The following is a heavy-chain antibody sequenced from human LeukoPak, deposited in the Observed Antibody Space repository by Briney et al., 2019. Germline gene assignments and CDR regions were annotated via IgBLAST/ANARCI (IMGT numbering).Heavy chain of an antibody. V-gene: IGHV3-21*01. CDR3: ARDPTSSWETAFDI. J-gene: IGHJ3*02. Sequence: GGSLRLSCAASGFTFNTYTMNWVRQAPGKGLEWVSSISSGTSYIYYADSVKGRFTISRDNAKNSLCLQMNSLRAEDTAVYYCARDPTSSWETAFDIWGQGTMVTVSS. D-gene: IGHD1-26*01. CDR2: ISSGTSYI. CDR1: GFTFNTYT.